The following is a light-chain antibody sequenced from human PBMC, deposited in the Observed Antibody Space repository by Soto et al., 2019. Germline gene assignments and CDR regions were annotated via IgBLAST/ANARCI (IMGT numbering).Light chain of an antibody. Sequence: DIQMTQSPSTLSASVGDRVTITCRASQSASRWLAWYQQKPGQAPKVLIYKASSLESGVPSRFSGSGSGTEFTLTINSLEPDDFATYYCQQYNTHPATFGQGTKVEIK. V-gene: IGKV1-5*03. J-gene: IGKJ1*01. CDR2: KAS. CDR3: QQYNTHPAT. CDR1: QSASRW.